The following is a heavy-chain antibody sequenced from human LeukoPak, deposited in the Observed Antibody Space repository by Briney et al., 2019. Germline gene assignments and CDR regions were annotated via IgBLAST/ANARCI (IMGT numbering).Heavy chain of an antibody. CDR3: ARDHDSSWIYDY. CDR2: IKEDGSGK. Sequence: PGGSLRLSCAASGFTFSYHWMTWVRQAPGKGLEWVGNIKEDGSGKYYVDSVRGRFTISRDNVNNSLYLQMSSLTAEDAAVYYCARDHDSSWIYDYWGQGTRVTVSS. V-gene: IGHV3-7*01. CDR1: GFTFSYHW. J-gene: IGHJ4*02. D-gene: IGHD6-13*01.